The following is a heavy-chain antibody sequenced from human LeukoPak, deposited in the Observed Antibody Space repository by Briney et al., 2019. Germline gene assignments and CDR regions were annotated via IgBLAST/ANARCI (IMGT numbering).Heavy chain of an antibody. CDR3: ARQGSSWYNWFDP. CDR1: GFTFSDYY. J-gene: IGHJ5*02. CDR2: ISSSGSTI. D-gene: IGHD6-13*01. Sequence: GGSLRLSCAASGFTFSDYYMSWIRQAPGKGLEWVSYISSSGSTIYYADSVKGRFTISRDNAKNSLYLQMNGLRAEDTAVYYCARQGSSWYNWFDPWGQGTLVTVSS. V-gene: IGHV3-11*01.